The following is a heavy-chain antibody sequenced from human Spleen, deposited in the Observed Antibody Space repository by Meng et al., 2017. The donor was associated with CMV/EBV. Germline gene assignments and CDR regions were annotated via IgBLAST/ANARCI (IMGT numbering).Heavy chain of an antibody. CDR2: VSGSGGDT. CDR1: GFTFSSYA. J-gene: IGHJ4*02. V-gene: IGHV3-23*01. Sequence: GGSLRLSCAASGFTFSSYAMSWVRQAPGKGLECVSGVSGSGGDTYYADSVKGRFTISRENSKNTLYLQMNSLGAEDTAVYYCAKGYSSSRGRFDYWGQGTLVTVSS. CDR3: AKGYSSSRGRFDY. D-gene: IGHD6-13*01.